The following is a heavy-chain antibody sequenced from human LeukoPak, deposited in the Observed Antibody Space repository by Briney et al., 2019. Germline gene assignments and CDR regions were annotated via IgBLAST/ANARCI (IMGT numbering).Heavy chain of an antibody. V-gene: IGHV3-30*18. CDR3: AKEHAYYYYYMDV. CDR2: ISYDGSNK. Sequence: GGSLRLSCAASGFTFSSYGMHWVRQAPGKGLEWVAVISYDGSNKYYADSVKGRFTISRDNSKNTLYLQMNSLRAQDTAVYYCAKEHAYYYYYMDVWGKGTTVTISS. J-gene: IGHJ6*03. CDR1: GFTFSSYG.